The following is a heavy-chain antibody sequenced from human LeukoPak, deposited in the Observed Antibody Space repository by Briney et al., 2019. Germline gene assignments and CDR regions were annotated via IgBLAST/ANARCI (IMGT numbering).Heavy chain of an antibody. CDR2: ISGSGERT. CDR1: GFNLRNYG. V-gene: IGHV3-23*01. D-gene: IGHD2-15*01. Sequence: GGSLRLSCAVSGFNLRNYGMSWVRQAPGKGLEWVSGISGSGERTDYADSVKGRFSISRDNAQNSLYLNMNSLRVEDTAIYYCVRACSGGTCYDYWGQGTLVTVSS. CDR3: VRACSGGTCYDY. J-gene: IGHJ4*02.